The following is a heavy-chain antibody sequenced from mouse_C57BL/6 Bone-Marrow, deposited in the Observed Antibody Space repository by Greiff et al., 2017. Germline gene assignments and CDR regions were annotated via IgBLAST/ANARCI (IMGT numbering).Heavy chain of an antibody. V-gene: IGHV5-4*03. D-gene: IGHD2-5*01. CDR1: GFTFSSYA. Sequence: EVKLVESGGGLVKPGGSLKLSCAASGFTFSSYAMSWVRQTPEKRLEWVATISDGGSYTYYPDNVKGRFTISRDNAKNNLYLQMSHLKSEDTAMYYCARNSNSYYFDYWGQGTTLTVSS. CDR2: ISDGGSYT. J-gene: IGHJ2*01. CDR3: ARNSNSYYFDY.